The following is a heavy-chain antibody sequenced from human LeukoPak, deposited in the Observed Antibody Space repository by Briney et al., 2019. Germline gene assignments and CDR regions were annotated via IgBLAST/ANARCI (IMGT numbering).Heavy chain of an antibody. J-gene: IGHJ4*02. CDR2: IYYNEAT. Sequence: PSETLSLTCSVCGSIKSSDYYWGWIRQPPGKGLEWVGTIYYNEATQYNPSLKSRVTISVDTSKNQFSLRLSSVTAADTAVYVCAREHRWLSQTSPGDSWGQGILVTVSS. CDR3: AREHRWLSQTSPGDS. D-gene: IGHD6-19*01. CDR1: GSIKSSDYY. V-gene: IGHV4-39*07.